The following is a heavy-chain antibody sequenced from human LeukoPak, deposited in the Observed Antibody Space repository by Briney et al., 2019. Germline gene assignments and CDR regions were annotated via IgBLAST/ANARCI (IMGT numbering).Heavy chain of an antibody. CDR3: ARDNWGGDYYYGVDV. J-gene: IGHJ6*02. Sequence: GASVKVSYKASGYTFTSYYMHWVRQAPGQGLEWMGIINPSGGSTSYAQKFQGRVTMTRDTSTSTVYMELSSLRSEDTAVYYCARDNWGGDYYYGVDVWGQGTTVTVSS. CDR2: INPSGGST. V-gene: IGHV1-46*01. CDR1: GYTFTSYY. D-gene: IGHD7-27*01.